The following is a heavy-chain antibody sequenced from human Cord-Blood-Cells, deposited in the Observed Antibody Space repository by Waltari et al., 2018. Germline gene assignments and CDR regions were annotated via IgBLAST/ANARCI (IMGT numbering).Heavy chain of an antibody. Sequence: QVQLVQSGAEVKKPGSSVKVSCKASGGTFTSYAISWVRQAPGQGLGGRGGCLPSCVTANYAKKVQARGIITRDKATGKAYMGLGSMGSEDTALYYWARGGGGDHNWDDAFDIWGQGTMVTVSS. CDR2: CLPSCVTA. CDR1: GGTFTSYA. CDR3: ARGGGGDHNWDDAFDI. V-gene: IGHV1-69*06. J-gene: IGHJ3*02. D-gene: IGHD1-20*01.